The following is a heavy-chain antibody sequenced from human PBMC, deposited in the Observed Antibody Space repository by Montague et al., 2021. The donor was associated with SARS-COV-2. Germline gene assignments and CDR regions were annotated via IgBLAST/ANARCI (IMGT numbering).Heavy chain of an antibody. CDR1: GDSISSSSYY. Sequence: SETLSLTCTVSGDSISSSSYYWGWIRQPPGKGLEWIGSINNRGNTYNNPSLRSRVSISVDTSKNQFSLNVRSVTAADTGLFYCVRVTHPRSAWPYYMDVWGKGTPVTVS. V-gene: IGHV4-39*01. CDR3: VRVTHPRSAWPYYMDV. J-gene: IGHJ6*03. CDR2: INNRGNT. D-gene: IGHD4-11*01.